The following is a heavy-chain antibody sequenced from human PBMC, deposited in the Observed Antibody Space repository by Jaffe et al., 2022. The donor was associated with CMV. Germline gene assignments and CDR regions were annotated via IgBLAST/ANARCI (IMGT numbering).Heavy chain of an antibody. CDR1: GFTFSSYS. J-gene: IGHJ6*02. V-gene: IGHV3-21*01. CDR2: ISSSSSYI. Sequence: EVQLVESGGGLVKPGGSLRLSCAASGFTFSSYSMNWVRQAPGKGLEWVSSISSSSSYIYYADSVKGRFTISRDNAKNSLYLQMNSLRAEDTAVYYCARGNDIVVVVTGDYYYYGMDVWGQGTTVTVSS. CDR3: ARGNDIVVVVTGDYYYYGMDV. D-gene: IGHD2-15*01.